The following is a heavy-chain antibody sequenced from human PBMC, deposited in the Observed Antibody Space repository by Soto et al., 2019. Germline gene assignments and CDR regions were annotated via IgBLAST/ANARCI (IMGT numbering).Heavy chain of an antibody. V-gene: IGHV3-23*01. CDR3: ATLKGCSGDNCFNRFDP. CDR1: GFTFSNYA. CDR2: ISGSGGST. J-gene: IGHJ5*02. D-gene: IGHD2-15*01. Sequence: PGGSLRLSCAASGFTFSNYAMSWVRQAPGKGLEWVSTISGSGGSTYYADSVKGRFTISRNNSKNTLYLQMISLRVEDTALYYCATLKGCSGDNCFNRFDPWGQGILVTVSS.